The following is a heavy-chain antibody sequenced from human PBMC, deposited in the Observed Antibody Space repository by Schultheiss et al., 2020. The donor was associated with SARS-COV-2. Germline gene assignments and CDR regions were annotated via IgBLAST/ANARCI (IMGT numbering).Heavy chain of an antibody. Sequence: GGSLRLSCAASGFTFDDYAMHWVRQAPGKGLEWVSVIYSGGSTYYADSVKGRFTISRDNSKNTLYLQMNSLRAEDKAVYYCARAGVGICSSTSCYKVRGYYYGMDVWGQGTTVTVSS. CDR3: ARAGVGICSSTSCYKVRGYYYGMDV. J-gene: IGHJ6*02. D-gene: IGHD2-2*02. CDR2: IYSGGST. CDR1: GFTFDDYA. V-gene: IGHV3-66*01.